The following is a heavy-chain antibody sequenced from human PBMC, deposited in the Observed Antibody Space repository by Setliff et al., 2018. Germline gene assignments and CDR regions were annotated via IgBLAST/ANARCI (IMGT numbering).Heavy chain of an antibody. CDR3: ARGGTFRYFDF. CDR1: GASINSGSNY. Sequence: SETLSLTCTVSGASINSGSNYWGWIRQPPGKGLEWIGRIHYRGTTYSNASLASRLTLSVDTSKNQFSLKLRSVTAADTAVYYCARGGTFRYFDFWGQGAPVTVSS. V-gene: IGHV4-39*07. J-gene: IGHJ4*02. CDR2: IHYRGTT. D-gene: IGHD5-12*01.